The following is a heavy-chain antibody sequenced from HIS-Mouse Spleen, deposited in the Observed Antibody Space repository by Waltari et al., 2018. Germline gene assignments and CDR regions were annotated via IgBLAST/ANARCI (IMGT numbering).Heavy chain of an antibody. V-gene: IGHV3-30*18. J-gene: IGHJ4*02. D-gene: IGHD6-19*01. Sequence: QVQLVESGGGVVQPGRSLRLPCVASGFTFRSYGMHWVRQAPGKGLEWVAVISYDGSNKYYADSVKGRFTISRDNSKNTLYLQMNSLRAEDTAVYYCAKASSGWLDYWGQGTLVTVSS. CDR1: GFTFRSYG. CDR3: AKASSGWLDY. CDR2: ISYDGSNK.